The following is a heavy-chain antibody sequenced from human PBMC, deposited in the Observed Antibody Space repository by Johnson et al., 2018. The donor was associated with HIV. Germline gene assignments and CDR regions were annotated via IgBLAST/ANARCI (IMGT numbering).Heavy chain of an antibody. J-gene: IGHJ3*02. Sequence: QVQLVESGGGVVQPGGSLRLSCAASGFTFSSYGMHWVRQAPGKGLEWVAVIWYDGSNKYYADSVKGRFTISRDNSKNTLYLQMNSLRIEDTAVYYCAKVRSSSWYYAFDIWGQGTMVTVSS. CDR3: AKVRSSSWYYAFDI. CDR1: GFTFSSYG. V-gene: IGHV3-33*06. CDR2: IWYDGSNK. D-gene: IGHD6-13*01.